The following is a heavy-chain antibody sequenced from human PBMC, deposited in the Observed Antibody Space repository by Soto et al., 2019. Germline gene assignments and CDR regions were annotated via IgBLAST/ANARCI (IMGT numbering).Heavy chain of an antibody. Sequence: SETLSLTCTVSGGSISSYYWSWIRQPPGKGLEWIGYIYYSGSTNYNPSLKSRVTISVDTSKNQFSLKLSSVTAADTAVHYCAREFKAASSSWFDPWGQGTLVTVSS. V-gene: IGHV4-59*12. CDR2: IYYSGST. CDR3: AREFKAASSSWFDP. J-gene: IGHJ5*02. D-gene: IGHD6-13*01. CDR1: GGSISSYY.